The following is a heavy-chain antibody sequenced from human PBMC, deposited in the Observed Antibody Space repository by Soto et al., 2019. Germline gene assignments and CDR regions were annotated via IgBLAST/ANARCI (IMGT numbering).Heavy chain of an antibody. CDR1: GYSFTGYG. V-gene: IGHV1-18*01. CDR2: ISGYNGHI. Sequence: QVQLVQSGAEVKKPGASVNISCKASGYSFTGYGISWVRQAPGQGLEWMGWISGYNGHIDYAQKCQGRGSMTTDTSTNTAYMEMRSLRSDDTAKYYCARVLQWSTPDYWGQGSLVTVSS. D-gene: IGHD6-19*01. CDR3: ARVLQWSTPDY. J-gene: IGHJ4*02.